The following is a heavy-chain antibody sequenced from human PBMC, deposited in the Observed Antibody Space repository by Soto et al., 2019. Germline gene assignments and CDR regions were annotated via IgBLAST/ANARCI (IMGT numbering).Heavy chain of an antibody. D-gene: IGHD3-10*01. V-gene: IGHV3-23*01. CDR3: AKDEVVGWFGELPNWFDP. CDR1: GFTFSSYA. Sequence: GGSLRLSCAASGFTFSSYAMSWVRQAPGKGLEWVSAISGSGGSTYYADSVKGRFTISRDNSKNTLYLQMNSLRAEDTAVYYCAKDEVVGWFGELPNWFDPWGQGTLVTVSS. CDR2: ISGSGGST. J-gene: IGHJ5*02.